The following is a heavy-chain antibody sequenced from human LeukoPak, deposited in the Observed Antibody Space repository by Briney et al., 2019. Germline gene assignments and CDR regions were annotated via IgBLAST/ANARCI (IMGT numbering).Heavy chain of an antibody. V-gene: IGHV3-74*01. CDR2: IHGDGT. Sequence: SGGSLRLSCAASGFTFSNYAMHWVRQAPGKGLVWVSRIHGDGTSYADSVEGRFTISRDNTKNTLYLQMNSLRVEDTAVYYCARDTLYTVDYWGQGTLVTVSS. CDR3: ARDTLYTVDY. D-gene: IGHD4-11*01. J-gene: IGHJ4*02. CDR1: GFTFSNYA.